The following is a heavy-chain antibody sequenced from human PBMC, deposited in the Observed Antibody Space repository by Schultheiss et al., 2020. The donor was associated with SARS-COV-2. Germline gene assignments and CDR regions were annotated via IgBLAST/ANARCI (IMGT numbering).Heavy chain of an antibody. CDR1: GFTFSSYS. CDR2: ISSSSSYI. V-gene: IGHV3-21*01. Sequence: GESLKISCAASGFTFSSYSMNWVRQAPGKGLEWVSSISSSSSYIYYADSVKGRFTISRDNAKNSLYLQMNSLRAEDTAVYYCARDTDILTGYYIKGLYYYYYGMDVWGQGTTVTVSS. D-gene: IGHD3-9*01. J-gene: IGHJ6*02. CDR3: ARDTDILTGYYIKGLYYYYYGMDV.